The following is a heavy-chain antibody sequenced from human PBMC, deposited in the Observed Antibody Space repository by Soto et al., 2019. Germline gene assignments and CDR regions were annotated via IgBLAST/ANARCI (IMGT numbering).Heavy chain of an antibody. Sequence: GGSLRLSCAAAGFTFSGYSMNWVRQAPGKGLEWVSYISSSSSTIYYADSVKGRFTISRDNAKNSLYLQMNSLRAEDTAVYYCARETDYYGSGSYYGRDDAFDIWGQGTKVTVSS. CDR1: GFTFSGYS. V-gene: IGHV3-48*01. CDR3: ARETDYYGSGSYYGRDDAFDI. D-gene: IGHD3-10*01. J-gene: IGHJ3*02. CDR2: ISSSSSTI.